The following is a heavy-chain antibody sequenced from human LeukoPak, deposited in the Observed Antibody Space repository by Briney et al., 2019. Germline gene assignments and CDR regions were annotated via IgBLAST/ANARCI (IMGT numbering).Heavy chain of an antibody. CDR3: ARNLWYDF. J-gene: IGHJ4*02. D-gene: IGHD3-3*01. V-gene: IGHV1-18*01. CDR2: INTNTGQT. CDR1: GYTFTRFG. Sequence: ASVKVSCKTSGYTFTRFGISWVRQTPGHGLEWMGWINTNTGQTNYSPKIRGRVTITSDTSTNTAYLELRSLRSDDTAVYYCARNLWYDFWGQGTLVTVSS.